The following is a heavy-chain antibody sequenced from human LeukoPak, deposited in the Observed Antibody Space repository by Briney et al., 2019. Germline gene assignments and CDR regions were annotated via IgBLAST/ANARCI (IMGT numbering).Heavy chain of an antibody. V-gene: IGHV3-66*01. CDR1: GFTVSSNY. CDR2: IYSGGST. CDR3: AREQVEDDYVWGSYPFD. D-gene: IGHD3-16*02. J-gene: IGHJ4*02. Sequence: GGSLRLSCAASGFTVSSNYMSWVRQSPGKRLEGVSVIYSGGSTYYADSVKGRFTISRDNSKNTLYPQMNSLRAEDTAVYYCAREQVEDDYVWGSYPFDWGQGTLVTVSS.